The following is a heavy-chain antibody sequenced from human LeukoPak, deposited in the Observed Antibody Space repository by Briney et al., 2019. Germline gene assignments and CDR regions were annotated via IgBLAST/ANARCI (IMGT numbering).Heavy chain of an antibody. CDR1: GGSISSYY. J-gene: IGHJ4*02. CDR3: ARLGGYSSGWLIDY. Sequence: PSEALSLTCTVSGGSISSYYWSWIRQPPGKGLEWIGYIYYSGSTNYNPSLKSRVTISVDTSKNQFSLKLSSVTAADTAVYYCARLGGYSSGWLIDYWGQGTLVTVSS. CDR2: IYYSGST. D-gene: IGHD6-19*01. V-gene: IGHV4-59*08.